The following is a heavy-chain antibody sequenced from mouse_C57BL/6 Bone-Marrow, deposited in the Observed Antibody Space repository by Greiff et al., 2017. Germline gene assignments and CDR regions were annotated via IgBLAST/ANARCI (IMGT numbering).Heavy chain of an antibody. CDR2: IDPSDSYT. V-gene: IGHV1-50*01. D-gene: IGHD1-1*01. CDR3: ARDYGSSYDAY. Sequence: VKLQQPGAELVKPGASVKLSCKASGYTFTSYWMQWVKQRPGQGLEWIGEIDPSDSYTNYNQKFKGKATLTVDTSSSTAYMQLSSLTSEDSAVYYCARDYGSSYDAYWGQGTLVTVSA. CDR1: GYTFTSYW. J-gene: IGHJ3*01.